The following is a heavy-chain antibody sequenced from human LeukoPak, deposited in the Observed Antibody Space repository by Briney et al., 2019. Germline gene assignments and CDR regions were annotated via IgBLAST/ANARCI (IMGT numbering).Heavy chain of an antibody. D-gene: IGHD3-16*02. Sequence: GGSLRLSCAASGFTFSNAWMSWVRQAPGKGLEWVGRIKSKTDGGTTDYAAPVKGRFTISRGDSKNTLYLQMNSLKTEDTAVYYCTTIPFGGVIVPNDYWGQGTLVTVSS. CDR3: TTIPFGGVIVPNDY. CDR1: GFTFSNAW. V-gene: IGHV3-15*01. CDR2: IKSKTDGGTT. J-gene: IGHJ4*02.